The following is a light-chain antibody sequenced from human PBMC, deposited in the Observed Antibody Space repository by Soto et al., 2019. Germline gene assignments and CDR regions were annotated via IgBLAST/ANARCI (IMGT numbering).Light chain of an antibody. CDR2: EGS. CDR3: CSYAGSSTFV. V-gene: IGLV2-23*01. Sequence: QSALTQPASVSGSPGQSITMSCTGTSSDVGSYNLVSWYQQHPGKAPKLMIYEGSKRPSGVSNRFSGSKSGNTASLTISGLQAEDEADYYCCSYAGSSTFVFGTGTKVT. CDR1: SSDVGSYNL. J-gene: IGLJ1*01.